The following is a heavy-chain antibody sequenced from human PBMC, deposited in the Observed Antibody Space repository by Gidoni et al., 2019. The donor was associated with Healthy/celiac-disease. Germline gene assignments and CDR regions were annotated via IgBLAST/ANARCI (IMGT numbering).Heavy chain of an antibody. V-gene: IGHV3-15*01. CDR2: IKSKTDGGTT. CDR3: TTVGCSGGSCLFDY. D-gene: IGHD2-15*01. Sequence: EVQLVESGGGLVKPGGSLRLSCAASGFTLSNAWMSWVRQAPGKGLEWVGRIKSKTDGGTTDYAAPVNGRFTISRDDSKNTLYLQMNSLKTEDTAVYYCTTVGCSGGSCLFDYWGQGTLVTVSS. J-gene: IGHJ4*02. CDR1: GFTLSNAW.